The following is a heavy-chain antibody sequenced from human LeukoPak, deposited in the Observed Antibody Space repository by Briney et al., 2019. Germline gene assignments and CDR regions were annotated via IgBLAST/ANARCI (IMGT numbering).Heavy chain of an antibody. CDR3: AKEVYYYDSSGYAY. V-gene: IGHV3-23*01. Sequence: GGSLRLSCAASGFTFTNHWMDWVRQAPGKGLEWVSAISGSGGSTYYADSVKGRFTISRDNSKNTLYLQMNSLRAEDTAVYYCAKEVYYYDSSGYAYWGQGTLVTVSS. CDR1: GFTFTNHW. J-gene: IGHJ4*02. CDR2: ISGSGGST. D-gene: IGHD3-22*01.